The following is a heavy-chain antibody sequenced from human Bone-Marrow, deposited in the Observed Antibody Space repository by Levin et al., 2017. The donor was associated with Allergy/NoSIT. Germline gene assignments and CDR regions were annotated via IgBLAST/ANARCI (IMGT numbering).Heavy chain of an antibody. CDR2: IIPIIGPG. V-gene: IGHV1-69*01. J-gene: IGHJ4*02. Sequence: PGGSLRLSCKASGGTFSTYAINWVRQAPGQGLEWMGGIIPIIGPGNLAQKFQGRVTITADESTSTVFMELTSLTSEDTAVYYCASVGSGYDYWLHFDYWGQGTPVTVAS. CDR1: GGTFSTYA. D-gene: IGHD3-3*01. CDR3: ASVGSGYDYWLHFDY.